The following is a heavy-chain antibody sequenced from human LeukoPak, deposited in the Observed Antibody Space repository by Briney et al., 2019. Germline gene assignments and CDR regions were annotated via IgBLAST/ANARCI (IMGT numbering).Heavy chain of an antibody. Sequence: ASVKVSCKASGYTFTSYGISWVRQAPGQGLEWMGWISAYNGNTNYAQKLQGRVTMTTDTSTSTAYMELRSLRSDDTAVYYCARDGDFVPAATKFGYWGQGTLVTVSS. J-gene: IGHJ4*02. CDR1: GYTFTSYG. D-gene: IGHD2-2*01. CDR2: ISAYNGNT. V-gene: IGHV1-18*01. CDR3: ARDGDFVPAATKFGY.